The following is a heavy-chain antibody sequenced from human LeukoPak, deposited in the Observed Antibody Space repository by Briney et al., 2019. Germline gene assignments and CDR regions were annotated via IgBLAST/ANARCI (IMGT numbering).Heavy chain of an antibody. D-gene: IGHD2-15*01. CDR2: ICGSGGST. V-gene: IGHV3-23*01. J-gene: IGHJ4*02. Sequence: GGSLRLSCAASGFTFSSYAMSWVRQAPGRGLEWVSAICGSGGSTYYADSVKGGFTIPRDNAKNQLSLQTNSLRAEHTAVYYCARQRRYCSGDNCYQRTFDYWGQATLVTLPS. CDR3: ARQRRYCSGDNCYQRTFDY. CDR1: GFTFSSYA.